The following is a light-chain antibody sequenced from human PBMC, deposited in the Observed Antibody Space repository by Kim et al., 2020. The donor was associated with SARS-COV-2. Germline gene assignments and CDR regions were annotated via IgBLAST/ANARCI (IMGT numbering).Light chain of an antibody. Sequence: SPGESATLSRRASQSLASNLAWYQQKPGQAPRLLIYDASTRATGIPARFSGSGSGTEFTLTISSLQSEDFAVYYCQQYNYWPLLTFGGGTKVEIK. V-gene: IGKV3-15*01. CDR1: QSLASN. CDR3: QQYNYWPLLT. CDR2: DAS. J-gene: IGKJ4*01.